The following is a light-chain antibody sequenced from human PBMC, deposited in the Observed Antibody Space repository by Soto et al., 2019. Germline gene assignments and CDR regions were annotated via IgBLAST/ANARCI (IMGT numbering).Light chain of an antibody. CDR1: SSDVGGYNY. J-gene: IGLJ1*01. CDR3: CSDAGSLYL. CDR2: DVS. Sequence: QSALTQPRSVSGSPGQSVTISCTGTSSDVGGYNYVSWYQQHPGKAPKLMIYDVSKRPTGVPDRHSGSKSGDTVSLSISGLQAEDKAEYYGCSDAGSLYLCGPGTKVTLL. V-gene: IGLV2-11*01.